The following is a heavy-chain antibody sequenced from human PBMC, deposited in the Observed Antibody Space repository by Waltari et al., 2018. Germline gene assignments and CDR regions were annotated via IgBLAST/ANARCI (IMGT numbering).Heavy chain of an antibody. CDR3: ARFGRSGYWPFDY. CDR2: IYYSGTT. CDR1: SGSISDYY. V-gene: IGHV4-59*01. Sequence: QVQLQESGPGLVTPSGTLSLHCTVSSGSISDYYWSWIRQPPGKGLEWIGFIYYSGTTNFNPSLKSRVTMSVDTSKNQFSLRLRSVTAADTAVYYCARFGRSGYWPFDYWGQGTLVTVSS. D-gene: IGHD3-3*01. J-gene: IGHJ4*02.